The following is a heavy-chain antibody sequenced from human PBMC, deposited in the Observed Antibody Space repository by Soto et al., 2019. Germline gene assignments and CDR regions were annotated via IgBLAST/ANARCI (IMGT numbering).Heavy chain of an antibody. J-gene: IGHJ6*02. CDR1: GGSFSGYY. CDR2: INHSGST. CDR3: ARRCEGMVYYYYYYGMDV. D-gene: IGHD2-8*01. Sequence: SETLSLTCAVYGGSFSGYYWSWIRQPPGKGLEWIGEINHSGSTNYNPSLKSRVTISVDTSKNQLSLKLSSVTGADTAVYYCARRCEGMVYYYYYYGMDVWGQGTTVTVSS. V-gene: IGHV4-34*01.